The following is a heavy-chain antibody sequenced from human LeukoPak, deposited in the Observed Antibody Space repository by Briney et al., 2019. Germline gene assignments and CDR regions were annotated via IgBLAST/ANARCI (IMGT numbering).Heavy chain of an antibody. D-gene: IGHD3-22*01. J-gene: IGHJ4*03. V-gene: IGHV3-48*01. CDR3: ATYFDSTGYFEEAYDT. CDR1: GFTFSRYS. CDR2: ISTNSKTI. Sequence: GGSLRLSCAASGFTFSRYSMNRVRQAPGKGLEWVSYISTNSKTIYSGDSVKGRFSISRDNDKNLLYLQMDSLRVEDTAVYHCATYFDSTGYFEEAYDTWGQGTLVTVSA.